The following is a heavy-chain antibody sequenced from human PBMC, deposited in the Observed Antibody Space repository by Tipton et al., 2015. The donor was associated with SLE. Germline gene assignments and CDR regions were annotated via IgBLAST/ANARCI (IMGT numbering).Heavy chain of an antibody. V-gene: IGHV4-4*07. CDR1: GGSIRNYY. J-gene: IGHJ4*02. Sequence: TLSLTCTVSGGSIRNYYWSWHRQPSGKGLEWIGRIYTSGSTNYNPSLKSRVTMSVDTSKNQLSLKLSSVTAADTAVYYCARDHPVAGPFDYWGQGTLVTVAS. D-gene: IGHD6-19*01. CDR2: IYTSGST. CDR3: ARDHPVAGPFDY.